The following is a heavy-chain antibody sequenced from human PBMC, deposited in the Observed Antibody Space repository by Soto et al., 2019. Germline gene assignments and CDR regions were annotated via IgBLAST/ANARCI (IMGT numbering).Heavy chain of an antibody. Sequence: GGSLRLSCAASGFTFSSYWMSWVRQAPGKGLEWVANIKQDGSEKYYVDSVKGRFTISRDNAKNSLYLQMNSLRAEEPAVYYCARAPSHYVWGSYRYNWFDPWGQGTLVTVSS. CDR3: ARAPSHYVWGSYRYNWFDP. CDR2: IKQDGSEK. CDR1: GFTFSSYW. J-gene: IGHJ5*02. D-gene: IGHD3-16*02. V-gene: IGHV3-7*01.